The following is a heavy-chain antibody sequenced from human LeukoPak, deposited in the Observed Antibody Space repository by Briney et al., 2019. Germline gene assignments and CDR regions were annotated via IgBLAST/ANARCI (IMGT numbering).Heavy chain of an antibody. J-gene: IGHJ4*02. D-gene: IGHD3-16*01. CDR2: FNSNDGSA. CDR3: ARGEYHLDY. Sequence: PGGSLRLSCVGSGFTFSTYAMSWVRQAPGKGLEWVSTFNSNDGSAHYADSVKGRFTISRDNSKHTLYLQMNSLRAEDTAVYYCARGEYHLDYRGQGTLVTVSS. V-gene: IGHV3-23*01. CDR1: GFTFSTYA.